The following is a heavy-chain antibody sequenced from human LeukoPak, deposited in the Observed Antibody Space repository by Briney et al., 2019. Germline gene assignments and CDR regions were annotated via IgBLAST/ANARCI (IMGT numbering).Heavy chain of an antibody. CDR3: AKTLIPHFDY. CDR2: ISGSGDST. CDR1: GFTFSDYY. J-gene: IGHJ4*02. V-gene: IGHV3-23*01. D-gene: IGHD2-2*02. Sequence: GGSLRLSCAASGFTFSDYYMSWIRQAPGKGLEWVSAISGSGDSTYYADSVKGRFTISRDNSKNTLYLQMNSLRAEDTAVYYCAKTLIPHFDYWGQGTLVTVSS.